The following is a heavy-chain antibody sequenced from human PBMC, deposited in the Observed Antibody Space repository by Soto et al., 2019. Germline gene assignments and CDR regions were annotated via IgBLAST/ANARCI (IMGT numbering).Heavy chain of an antibody. J-gene: IGHJ6*02. D-gene: IGHD3-10*01. CDR2: IYYSGST. CDR1: GGSISSYY. Sequence: PSETLSLTCTVAGGSISSYYWSWIRQPTGKGLEWIGYIYYSGSTNYNPSLKSRVTISVDTSKNQFSLKLSSVTAADTAVYYCARGTMVRGVMGMDVWGQGTTVTVSS. CDR3: ARGTMVRGVMGMDV. V-gene: IGHV4-59*01.